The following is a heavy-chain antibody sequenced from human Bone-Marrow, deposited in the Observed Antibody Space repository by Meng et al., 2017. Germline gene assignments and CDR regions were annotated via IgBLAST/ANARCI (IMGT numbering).Heavy chain of an antibody. Sequence: ASVKVSCKASGYTFTGYYMHWVRQAPGQGLEWMGRINPNSGGTNYAQKFQGRVTMTRDTSISTAYMELSRLRSDDTAVYYCARAAYDYYGSGSGFDYWGQGTLVTVSS. CDR1: GYTFTGYY. CDR2: INPNSGGT. D-gene: IGHD3-10*01. V-gene: IGHV1-2*06. CDR3: ARAAYDYYGSGSGFDY. J-gene: IGHJ4*02.